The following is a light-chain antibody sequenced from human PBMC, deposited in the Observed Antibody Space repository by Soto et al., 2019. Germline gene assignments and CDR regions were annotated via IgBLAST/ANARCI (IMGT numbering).Light chain of an antibody. CDR3: CSYAGSYTWV. CDR1: SSDVGGYNF. J-gene: IGLJ1*01. CDR2: DVS. Sequence: QSALTQPRSVSGSPGQSVTISCTGTSSDVGGYNFVSWYQHHPGKAPKLMIYDVSKRPSGVPDRFSGSKSGNTASLTISGLQAEDEADYYCCSYAGSYTWVFGTGTKLPS. V-gene: IGLV2-11*01.